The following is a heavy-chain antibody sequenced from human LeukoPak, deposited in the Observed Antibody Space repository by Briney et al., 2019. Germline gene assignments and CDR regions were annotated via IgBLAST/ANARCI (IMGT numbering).Heavy chain of an antibody. Sequence: SETLSLTCTVSGGSISSYYWSWIRQPPGKGLEWIGYIYYSRSTNYNPSLKSRVTISVDTSKNQFSLKLSSVTAADTAVYYCARHCDGYNCFDIWGQGTMVTVSS. CDR3: ARHCDGYNCFDI. CDR1: GGSISSYY. J-gene: IGHJ3*02. CDR2: IYYSRST. V-gene: IGHV4-59*08. D-gene: IGHD5-24*01.